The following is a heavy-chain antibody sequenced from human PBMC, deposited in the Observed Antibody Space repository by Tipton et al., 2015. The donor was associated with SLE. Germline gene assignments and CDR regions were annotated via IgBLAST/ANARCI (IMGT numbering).Heavy chain of an antibody. CDR1: GGSLSSDTSH. V-gene: IGHV4-31*03. CDR3: ARTNRGGATFFDY. D-gene: IGHD3-16*01. CDR2: IFYSGNT. J-gene: IGHJ4*02. Sequence: TLSLTCTVSGGSLSSDTSHCNWIPLHPGKALEWMGNIFYSGNTHYHQSLKSRVTISVDTSKKQFSLKLSSVTAADTAVYYCARTNRGGATFFDYWGQGVLVTVSS.